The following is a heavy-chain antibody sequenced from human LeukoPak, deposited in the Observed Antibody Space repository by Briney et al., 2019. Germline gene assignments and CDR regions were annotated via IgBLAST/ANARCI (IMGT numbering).Heavy chain of an antibody. D-gene: IGHD6-13*01. Sequence: GGSLRLSCAASGFTVSSNYMSWVRQAPGKGLEWVSVIYSGGSTYYADSVKGRFTISRDNSKNTLYLQMNSLRAEDTAVYYCHSSSYPTNWFVPWGQGTLVTVSS. CDR1: GFTVSSNY. CDR3: HSSSYPTNWFVP. CDR2: IYSGGST. V-gene: IGHV3-66*02. J-gene: IGHJ5*02.